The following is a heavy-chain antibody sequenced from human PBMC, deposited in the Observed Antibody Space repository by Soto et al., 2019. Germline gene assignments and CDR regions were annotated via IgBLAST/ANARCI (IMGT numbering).Heavy chain of an antibody. Sequence: SETLSLTCTVSGGSISSSSYYWGWIRQPPGKGLEWIGSIYYSGSTYYNPSLKSRVTISVDTSKNQFSLKLSSVTAADTAVYYCARRYGMAWDYWGQGTLVTVSS. V-gene: IGHV4-39*01. J-gene: IGHJ4*02. CDR1: GGSISSSSYY. D-gene: IGHD2-8*01. CDR2: IYYSGST. CDR3: ARRYGMAWDY.